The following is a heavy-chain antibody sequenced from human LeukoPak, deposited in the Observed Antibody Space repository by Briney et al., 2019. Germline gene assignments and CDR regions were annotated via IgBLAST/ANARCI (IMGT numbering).Heavy chain of an antibody. D-gene: IGHD6-13*01. V-gene: IGHV3-30-3*01. J-gene: IGHJ4*02. CDR2: ISFDGNNV. Sequence: GGSLRLSCAASGFTFSTCAMHWVRQAPDMGLEWLAMISFDGNNVNHADSVKGRFTISRDNSKNTLYLQMNSLRAEDTAVYYCARGQFAAALDYWGQGTLVTVSS. CDR1: GFTFSTCA. CDR3: ARGQFAAALDY.